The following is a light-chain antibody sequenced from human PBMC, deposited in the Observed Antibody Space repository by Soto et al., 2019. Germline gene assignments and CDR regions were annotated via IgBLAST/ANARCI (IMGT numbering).Light chain of an antibody. CDR3: QQSYSTLLT. V-gene: IGKV1-39*01. J-gene: IGKJ4*01. CDR1: QSISSY. Sequence: DIQMTQSPSSLSASVGDRVTITCRASQSISSYLNWYQQKPGKAPKLLIYAASSLQSGVPSRFSGSGSGTDVTLTISSLQPEDFATYYCQQSYSTLLTFGGGTMVEIK. CDR2: AAS.